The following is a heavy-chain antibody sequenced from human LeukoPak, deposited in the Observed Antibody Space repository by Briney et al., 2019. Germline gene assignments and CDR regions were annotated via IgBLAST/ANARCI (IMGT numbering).Heavy chain of an antibody. CDR2: IRYDGSIR. CDR1: GFTFSSYG. V-gene: IGHV3-30*02. CDR3: ARVFRDGEKECFDA. J-gene: IGHJ5*02. Sequence: PGGSLRLSCSASGFTFSSYGMHWVRQAPGKGLEWVAFIRYDGSIRYYIDSVKGRFTISRDNSKNTLYLQMNSLRAEDTAFYYCARVFRDGEKECFDAWGQGILVTVSS. D-gene: IGHD2-21*02.